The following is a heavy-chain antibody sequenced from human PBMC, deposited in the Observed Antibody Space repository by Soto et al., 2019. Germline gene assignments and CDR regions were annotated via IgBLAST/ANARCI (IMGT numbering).Heavy chain of an antibody. CDR2: INHSGTT. Sequence: SETLSLTCGVYRGSFSGFYWSWIRQTPGKGLEWIGEINHSGTTNYNPSFKNRVTISVDKSTNNLSLKMTSMTAADAAVYYCARGRGYVYGSNFYGMDVWGQGTTVTVS. V-gene: IGHV4-34*01. J-gene: IGHJ6*02. D-gene: IGHD5-18*01. CDR1: RGSFSGFY. CDR3: ARGRGYVYGSNFYGMDV.